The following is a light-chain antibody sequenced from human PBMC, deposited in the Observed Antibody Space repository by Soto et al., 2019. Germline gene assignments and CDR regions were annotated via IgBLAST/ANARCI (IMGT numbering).Light chain of an antibody. J-gene: IGKJ5*01. CDR2: GAS. CDR1: QTVSSS. CDR3: QQYYSWPPIT. V-gene: IGKV3-15*01. Sequence: EIVMTQSPATLSVSPGEIATLSCRASQTVSSSVAWYQQKPGRAPRLLIYGASTRATGIPARFSGGGSGTEFTLTISSLQAEDFAVYYCQQYYSWPPITFGQGTRLEMK.